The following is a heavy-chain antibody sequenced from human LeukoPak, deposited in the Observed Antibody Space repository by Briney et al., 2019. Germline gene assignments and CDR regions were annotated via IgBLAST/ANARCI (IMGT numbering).Heavy chain of an antibody. CDR1: GYTFTSYG. V-gene: IGHV1-18*01. D-gene: IGHD6-19*01. CDR3: ARAVSGWYRAQIDY. Sequence: ASVKVSCKASGYTFTSYGISWVRQAPGQGLEWMGWISAYNGNTNYAQKLQGRVTMTTDTSTSTAYMELRSLRSEDTAVYYCARAVSGWYRAQIDYWGQGTLVTVSS. J-gene: IGHJ4*02. CDR2: ISAYNGNT.